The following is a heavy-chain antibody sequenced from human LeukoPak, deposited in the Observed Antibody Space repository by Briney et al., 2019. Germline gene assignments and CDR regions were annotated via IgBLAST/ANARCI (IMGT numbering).Heavy chain of an antibody. CDR2: IIPIFGTA. Sequence: ASVKVSCKASGYTFTSYAISWVRQAPGQGLEWMGGIIPIFGTANYAQKFQGRVTITADESTSTAYMELSSLRSEDTAVYYCARDGFGGNSFSCDYWGQGTLVTVSS. V-gene: IGHV1-69*13. CDR1: GYTFTSYA. J-gene: IGHJ4*02. CDR3: ARDGFGGNSFSCDY. D-gene: IGHD4-23*01.